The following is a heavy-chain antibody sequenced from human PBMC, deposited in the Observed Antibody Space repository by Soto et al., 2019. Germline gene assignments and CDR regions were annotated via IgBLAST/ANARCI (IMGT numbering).Heavy chain of an antibody. CDR2: IYWGSNRI. CDR1: GSTFEDYA. CDR3: TKYVTAGGADV. V-gene: IGHV3-9*01. Sequence: EVQLVESGGGLVQPGGSLTLSCVASGSTFEDYAMHWVRQAPGKGLEWVAGIYWGSNRIDYADSVRGRFATSRDNAERSLYLHMNRLTGDDTAFYYCTKYVTAGGADVWGKGTMVTVSS. D-gene: IGHD2-21*01. J-gene: IGHJ6*04.